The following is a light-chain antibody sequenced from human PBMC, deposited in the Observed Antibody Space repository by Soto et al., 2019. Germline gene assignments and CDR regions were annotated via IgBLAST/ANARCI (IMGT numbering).Light chain of an antibody. CDR2: STS. CDR1: TGAVTSGYY. CDR3: LLSYGGARV. V-gene: IGLV7-43*01. J-gene: IGLJ2*01. Sequence: QAVVTQEPSLTVSPGGTVTLTCASSTGAVTSGYYPNWFQQKPGQAPGALIYSTSNKHSWTPARFSGSLLGGKAALTLSGVQPEDEAEYYCLLSYGGARVFGGGTKLTVL.